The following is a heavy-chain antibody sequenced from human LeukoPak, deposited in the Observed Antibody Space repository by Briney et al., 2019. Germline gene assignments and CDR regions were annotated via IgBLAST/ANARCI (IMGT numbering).Heavy chain of an antibody. Sequence: GGSLRLSCAASGFTFSSYGMTWVRQAPGKGLEWVSYISSSSSTIYYADSVKGRFTISRDNAKNSLYLQMNSLRAEDTSVYYCARDIFTVAGAVDYWGQGTLVTVSS. CDR3: ARDIFTVAGAVDY. J-gene: IGHJ4*02. CDR1: GFTFSSYG. V-gene: IGHV3-48*04. D-gene: IGHD6-19*01. CDR2: ISSSSSTI.